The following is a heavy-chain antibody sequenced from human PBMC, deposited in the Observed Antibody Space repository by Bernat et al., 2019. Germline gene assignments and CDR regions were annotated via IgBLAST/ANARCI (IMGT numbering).Heavy chain of an antibody. J-gene: IGHJ4*02. CDR1: GGSISSYY. Sequence: QVQLQESGPGLVNPSETLSLTCTVSGGSISSYYWSWIRQPPGRGLEWIGYIYYSGSTNYNSPLKSRVTITVDTSKNQFSLRLSSVTAADTAVYYCARSKAVAAFDYWGQGTLVTVSS. V-gene: IGHV4-59*08. D-gene: IGHD6-19*01. CDR3: ARSKAVAAFDY. CDR2: IYYSGST.